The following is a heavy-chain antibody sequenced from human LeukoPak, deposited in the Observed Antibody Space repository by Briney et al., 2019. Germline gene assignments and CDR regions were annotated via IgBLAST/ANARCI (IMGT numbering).Heavy chain of an antibody. J-gene: IGHJ2*01. V-gene: IGHV4-34*01. CDR2: INHSGST. CDR1: GGSFSGYY. D-gene: IGHD4-17*01. CDR3: ARRRRLRPYWYFDL. Sequence: SETLSLTCAVYGGSFSGYYWSWIRQPPGKGLEWIGEINHSGSTNYNPSLKSRVTISVDTSKNQFSLKLSSVTAADTAVYYCARRRRLRPYWYFDLWGRGTLVTVSS.